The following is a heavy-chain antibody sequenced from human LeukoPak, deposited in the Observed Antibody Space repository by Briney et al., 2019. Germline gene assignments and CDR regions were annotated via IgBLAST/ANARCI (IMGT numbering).Heavy chain of an antibody. Sequence: PGGSPRLSCAASGFTFSSYWMSWVRQAPGKGLEWVANIKQDESEKYYVDSVKGRFTISRDNAKNSLYLQMNSLRAEDTAVYYCARDKIEGPTKLDCWGQGILVTVSS. V-gene: IGHV3-7*01. CDR2: IKQDESEK. CDR3: ARDKIEGPTKLDC. CDR1: GFTFSSYW. D-gene: IGHD1-1*01. J-gene: IGHJ4*02.